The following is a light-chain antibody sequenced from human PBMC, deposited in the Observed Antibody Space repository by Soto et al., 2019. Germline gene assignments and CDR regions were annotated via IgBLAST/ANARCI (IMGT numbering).Light chain of an antibody. CDR3: SSYTSTSTGG. Sequence: QSALTQPASVSGSPGQSITISCTGTSSDVGDYNYVSWYQQHPGKAPKLMIYEVTNRPSGVSNRFSGSKSGNTASLTISGLQAEDEADYYCSSYTSTSTGGFGTGTKLTVL. CDR2: EVT. CDR1: SSDVGDYNY. J-gene: IGLJ1*01. V-gene: IGLV2-14*01.